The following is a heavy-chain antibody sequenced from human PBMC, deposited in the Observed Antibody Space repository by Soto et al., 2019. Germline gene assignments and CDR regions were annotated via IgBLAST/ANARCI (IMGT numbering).Heavy chain of an antibody. D-gene: IGHD3-10*01. CDR3: VRDRGGGSGNYYVSMGMDV. CDR2: MYPSGRT. Sequence: QLQLQESGSGVVQPSQTLSLTCSVSGGYVSSGGYSWSLIRQPLVKGLEWIRYMYPSGRTSHNPSLKSRVTISIVRSRNKFSLRLTSVTAADTAVYYCVRDRGGGSGNYYVSMGMDVWGRGTTVTVSS. V-gene: IGHV4-30-2*01. CDR1: GGYVSSGGYS. J-gene: IGHJ6*02.